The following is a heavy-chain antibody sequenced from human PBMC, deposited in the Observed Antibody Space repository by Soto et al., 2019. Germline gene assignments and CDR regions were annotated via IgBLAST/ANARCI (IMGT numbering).Heavy chain of an antibody. CDR1: ADTFTDYS. D-gene: IGHD2-21*02. CDR3: ARGGHVVVVTAALDY. V-gene: IGHV1-46*01. CDR2: VNPSGGHT. J-gene: IGHJ4*02. Sequence: VQLVQSGAEVKKPGASVKVSCKASADTFTDYSIHWVRQATGQGLEWMGTVNPSGGHTTYAQHFLGRMTMTRDTSTSTLYMELTSLTSEDTAVYYCARGGHVVVVTAALDYWGQGTLVTVSS.